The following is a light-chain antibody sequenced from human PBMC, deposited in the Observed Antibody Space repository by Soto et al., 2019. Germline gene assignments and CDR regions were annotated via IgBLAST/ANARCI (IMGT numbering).Light chain of an antibody. CDR1: PSVSSNY. CDR3: QQYDNSPPLT. V-gene: IGKV3-20*01. CDR2: GAS. Sequence: EIVLPHAPGPPFFSSGDKTTPSCRASPSVSSNYLAWYQQKPGQAPRLLIFGASSRSTGIPDRFSGSGSGTDFTLTISRLEPEDFAVYYCQQYDNSPPLTFGGGTKVDIK. J-gene: IGKJ4*01.